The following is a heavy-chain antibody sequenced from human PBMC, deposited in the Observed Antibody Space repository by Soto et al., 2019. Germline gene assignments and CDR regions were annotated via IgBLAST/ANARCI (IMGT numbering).Heavy chain of an antibody. CDR2: INHSGST. CDR3: ARADRTLVTSYSLDV. CDR1: GGSFSGYY. D-gene: IGHD2-21*02. Sequence: SETLSLTCAVYGGSFSGYYWSWIRQPPGKGLEWIGEINHSGSTNYNPSLESRVTISVDTSKNQFSLKLSSVTAADTAAYYCARADRTLVTSYSLDVWGQGTTVTVSS. J-gene: IGHJ6*02. V-gene: IGHV4-34*01.